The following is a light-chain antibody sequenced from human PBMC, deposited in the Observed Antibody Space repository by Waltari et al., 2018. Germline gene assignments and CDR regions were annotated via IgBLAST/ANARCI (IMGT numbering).Light chain of an antibody. J-gene: IGKJ4*01. V-gene: IGKV3-11*01. CDR3: QQRSSWPLT. CDR1: QSVRNY. CDR2: DTS. Sequence: EIVLIQSPATLALSPGERATLSCRASQSVRNYLAWFQQKPGQVPRLLIYDTSNRGTGVPARFSGSGSGTDFTLTNSSLESEDFAVYYCQQRSSWPLTFGGGTKVQIK.